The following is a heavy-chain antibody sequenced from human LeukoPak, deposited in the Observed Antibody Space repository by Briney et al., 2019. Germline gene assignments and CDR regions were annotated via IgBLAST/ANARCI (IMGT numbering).Heavy chain of an antibody. J-gene: IGHJ3*02. Sequence: SVKVSCKASGGTFSSYAISWVRQAPGQGLEWMGGIIPIFGTANYAQKFQGRVTITADESTSTAYMELSSLRSEDTAVYYCARDLGSRDGYSVPLDIGGQGTMVTVS. CDR1: GGTFSSYA. V-gene: IGHV1-69*01. CDR3: ARDLGSRDGYSVPLDI. CDR2: IIPIFGTA. D-gene: IGHD5-24*01.